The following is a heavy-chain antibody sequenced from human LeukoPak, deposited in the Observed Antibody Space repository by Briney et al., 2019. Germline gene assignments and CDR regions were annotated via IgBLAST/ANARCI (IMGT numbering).Heavy chain of an antibody. CDR3: ARLPTSWSHVHY. CDR1: GFDVSKNF. J-gene: IGHJ4*02. D-gene: IGHD2-2*01. V-gene: IGHV3-66*02. Sequence: GGSLRLSCEVSGFDVSKNFVNWVRQAPGKGLEWVSVVYRDGATFSADSVKDRFTISRDTSQSTLYLLMNSLTSEDTAVYYCARLPTSWSHVHYWGQGTLVTVSS. CDR2: VYRDGAT.